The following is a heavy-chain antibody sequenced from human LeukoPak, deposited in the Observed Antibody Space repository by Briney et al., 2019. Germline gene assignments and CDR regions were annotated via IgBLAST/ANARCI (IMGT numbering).Heavy chain of an antibody. CDR2: IFHSGTT. CDR1: GNSISSGYY. D-gene: IGHD6-19*01. V-gene: IGHV4-38-2*01. Sequence: PSETLSLTCAVSGNSISSGYYWGWIRQSPGKGLEWIGSIFHSGTTYYNPSLKSRVTISVDTSKDQFSLKLSSVTAADTAVYYCANQYSSGWFYFDYRGQGTLVTVSS. J-gene: IGHJ4*02. CDR3: ANQYSSGWFYFDY.